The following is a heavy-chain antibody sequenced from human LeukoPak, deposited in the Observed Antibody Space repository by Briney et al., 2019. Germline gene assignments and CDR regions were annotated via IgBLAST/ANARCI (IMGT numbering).Heavy chain of an antibody. CDR1: GFTVSSNY. Sequence: PGGSLRLSCAASGFTVSSNYMNWVRQAPGKGLEWVSVIYSGGSTYYADSVKGRFTISRDNAKNSLYLQMNSLRAEDTAVYYCARDGRQHFDWLPLDVWGKGTTVIVSS. CDR2: IYSGGST. CDR3: ARDGRQHFDWLPLDV. D-gene: IGHD3-9*01. V-gene: IGHV3-53*01. J-gene: IGHJ6*04.